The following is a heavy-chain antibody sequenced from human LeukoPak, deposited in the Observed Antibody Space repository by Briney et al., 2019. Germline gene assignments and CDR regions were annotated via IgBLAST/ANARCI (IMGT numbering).Heavy chain of an antibody. Sequence: GGSLRLSCTASHFTFTTNWMSWVRQAPGKGLEWVAVISYDGSNKYYADSVKGRFTISRDNSKNTLYLQMNSLRAEDAAVYYCARAEGIAAAGAFDYWGQGTLVTVSS. J-gene: IGHJ4*02. CDR2: ISYDGSNK. V-gene: IGHV3-30-3*01. CDR1: HFTFTTNW. CDR3: ARAEGIAAAGAFDY. D-gene: IGHD6-13*01.